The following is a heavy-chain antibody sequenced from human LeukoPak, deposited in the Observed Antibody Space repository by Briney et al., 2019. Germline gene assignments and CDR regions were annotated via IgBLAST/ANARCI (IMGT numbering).Heavy chain of an antibody. CDR2: INHSGST. CDR3: ARARGWVSADGYYYGMDV. V-gene: IGHV4-34*01. D-gene: IGHD2-15*01. Sequence: PGRSLRLSCAASGFTFSSYAMHWVRQAPGKGLEWIGEINHSGSTNYNPSLKSRVTISVDTSKNQFSLKLSSVTAADTAVYYCARARGWVSADGYYYGMDVWGQGTTVTVSS. CDR1: GFTFSSYA. J-gene: IGHJ6*02.